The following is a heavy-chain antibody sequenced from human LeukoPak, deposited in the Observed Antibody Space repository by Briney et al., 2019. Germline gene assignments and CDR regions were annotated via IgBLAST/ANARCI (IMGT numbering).Heavy chain of an antibody. D-gene: IGHD2-15*01. CDR1: GFSVSTNY. CDR3: ARNRLRATATYMDV. V-gene: IGHV3-53*01. J-gene: IGHJ6*04. CDR2: LYSGGST. Sequence: GGSLRLSCAASGFSVSTNYMSWVRQAPGKGLEWVSVLYSGGSTYYTDSVKGRFTISRDNSKNTLYLQMNSLRAEDTAVYYCARNRLRATATYMDVWGKGTTVTVSS.